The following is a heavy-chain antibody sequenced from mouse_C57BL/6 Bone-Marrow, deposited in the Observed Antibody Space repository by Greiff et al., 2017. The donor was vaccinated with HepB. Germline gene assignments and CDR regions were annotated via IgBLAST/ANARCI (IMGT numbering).Heavy chain of an antibody. Sequence: EVMLVESGGGLVKPGGSLKLSCAASGFTFSSYAMSWVRQTPEKRLEWVATISDGGSYTYYPDNVKGRFTISRDNAKNNLYLQMSHLKSEDTAMYYCAREGETGRFAYWGQGTLVTVSA. CDR3: AREGETGRFAY. V-gene: IGHV5-4*01. D-gene: IGHD4-1*01. CDR2: ISDGGSYT. CDR1: GFTFSSYA. J-gene: IGHJ3*01.